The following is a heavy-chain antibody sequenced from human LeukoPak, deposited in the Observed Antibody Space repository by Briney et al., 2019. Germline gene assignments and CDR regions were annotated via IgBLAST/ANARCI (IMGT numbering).Heavy chain of an antibody. D-gene: IGHD3-10*01. CDR2: ITGNGGST. J-gene: IGHJ6*02. Sequence: GGSLRLSCAASGFTVSNNYMTWVRQAPGKGLEWVSAITGNGGSTYYADSVKGRFTISRDNSKNTLYLQMNSLRAEDTAVYYCAKRSRRLTVVRGVPREDVWGQGTSVTVSS. V-gene: IGHV3-23*01. CDR1: GFTVSNNY. CDR3: AKRSRRLTVVRGVPREDV.